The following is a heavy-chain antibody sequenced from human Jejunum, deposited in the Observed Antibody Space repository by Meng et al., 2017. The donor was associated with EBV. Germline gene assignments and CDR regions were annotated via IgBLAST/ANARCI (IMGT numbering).Heavy chain of an antibody. CDR2: INTDTRNP. J-gene: IGHJ4*02. Sequence: QVRLGQFCADVKPPGASVKVSCKASGYSFTSRAMHWVRQAPGQGLEWMGWINTDTRNPTYAQGLTGRFVFSLDTSVSTAYLQISSLKAEDTAVYYCARGEGGYCSSSSCYLGTWGQGTLVTVSS. V-gene: IGHV7-4-1*02. D-gene: IGHD2-2*01. CDR3: ARGEGGYCSSSSCYLGT. CDR1: GYSFTSRA.